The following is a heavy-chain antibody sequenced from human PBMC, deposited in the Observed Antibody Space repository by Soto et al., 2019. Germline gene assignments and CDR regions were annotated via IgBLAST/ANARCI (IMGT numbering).Heavy chain of an antibody. CDR3: AKAQERDYGDRYYYYYYMDV. V-gene: IGHV3-23*01. CDR1: GFTFSSYA. Sequence: GGSLRLSCAASGFTFSSYAMSWVRQAPGKGLEWVSAISGSGGSTYYADSVKGRFTISRDNSKNTLYLQMNSLRAEDTAVYYCAKAQERDYGDRYYYYYYMDVWGKGTTVTVSS. J-gene: IGHJ6*03. D-gene: IGHD4-17*01. CDR2: ISGSGGST.